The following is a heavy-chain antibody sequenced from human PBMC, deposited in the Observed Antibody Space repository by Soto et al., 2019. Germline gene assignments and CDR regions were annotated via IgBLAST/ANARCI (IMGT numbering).Heavy chain of an antibody. V-gene: IGHV4-4*02. Sequence: QVQLQESGPGLVKPSGTLSLTCAVSGGSISSSNWWSWVRQPPGKGLEWIGEIYHSGSTNYNPSLKSRGTISVDKSKNQFSLKLSSVTAPDTAVHYCARGEVGDCTNGVCLLFDYWGQGTLVTVSS. D-gene: IGHD2-8*01. CDR2: IYHSGST. CDR3: ARGEVGDCTNGVCLLFDY. CDR1: GGSISSSNW. J-gene: IGHJ4*02.